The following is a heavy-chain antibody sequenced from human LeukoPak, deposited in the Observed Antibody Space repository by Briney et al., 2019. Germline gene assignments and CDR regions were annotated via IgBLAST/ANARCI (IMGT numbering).Heavy chain of an antibody. J-gene: IGHJ3*02. CDR2: ISGSGGST. D-gene: IGHD3-22*01. V-gene: IGHV3-23*01. Sequence: AGGSLRLSCAASGFTFSTYGMNWVRQAPGKGLEWVSAISGSGGSTYYADSVKGRFTISRDNSKNTLYLQMNSLRAEDTAVYFCASSYFDNSLHAYDIWGQGTMVTVSS. CDR3: ASSYFDNSLHAYDI. CDR1: GFTFSTYG.